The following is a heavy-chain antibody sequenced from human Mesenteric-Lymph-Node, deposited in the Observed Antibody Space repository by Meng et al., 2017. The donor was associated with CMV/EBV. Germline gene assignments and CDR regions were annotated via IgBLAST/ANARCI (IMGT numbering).Heavy chain of an antibody. CDR3: ARDRWRIVGAPRGRGMDV. Sequence: GGSLRLSCAASGFTFSSYSMNWVRQAPGKGLEWASSISSSSSYIYYADSVKGRFTISRDNAKNSLYLQMNSLRAEDTAVYYCARDRWRIVGAPRGRGMDVWGQGTTVTVSS. CDR1: GFTFSSYS. V-gene: IGHV3-21*01. J-gene: IGHJ6*02. CDR2: ISSSSSYI. D-gene: IGHD1-26*01.